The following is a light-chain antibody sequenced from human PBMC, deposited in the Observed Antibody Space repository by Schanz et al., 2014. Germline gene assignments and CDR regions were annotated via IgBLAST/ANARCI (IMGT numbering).Light chain of an antibody. J-gene: IGKJ4*01. CDR2: DAS. CDR1: QSVSSY. CDR3: QQYNNWLT. V-gene: IGKV3-11*01. Sequence: EIVLTQSPATLSLSPGERATLSCRASQSVSSYLAWYQQKLGQAPRLLIYDASSRATGIPDRFSGSGSGTDFTLTISRLEPEDFAVYYCQQYNNWLTFGGGTKVEIK.